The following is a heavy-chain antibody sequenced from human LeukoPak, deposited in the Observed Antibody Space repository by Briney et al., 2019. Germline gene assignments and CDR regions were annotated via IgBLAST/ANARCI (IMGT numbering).Heavy chain of an antibody. D-gene: IGHD2-21*01. CDR2: IYYSGST. J-gene: IGHJ4*02. Sequence: SETLSLTCTVSGGSISSYYWSWIRQPPGKGLEWIGYIYYSGSTNYNPSLKSRVTISVDTSKNQFSLKLSSVTAADTAVYYCATRTHMWWFLVWGQGTLVTVSS. V-gene: IGHV4-59*01. CDR3: ATRTHMWWFLV. CDR1: GGSISSYY.